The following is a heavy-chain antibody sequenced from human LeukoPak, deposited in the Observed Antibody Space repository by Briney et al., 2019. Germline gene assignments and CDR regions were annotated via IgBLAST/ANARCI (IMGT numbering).Heavy chain of an antibody. CDR1: GFTFSSYG. CDR3: AKDLRYYYDSSGYPSYFDY. Sequence: GGSLRLSCAASGFTFSSYGMHWVRQAPGKGLEWVAFIRYDGSNKYYADSVKGRFTISRDNSKNTLYLQMNSLRAEDTAVYYCAKDLRYYYDSSGYPSYFDYWGQGTLVTVSS. J-gene: IGHJ4*02. V-gene: IGHV3-30*02. D-gene: IGHD3-22*01. CDR2: IRYDGSNK.